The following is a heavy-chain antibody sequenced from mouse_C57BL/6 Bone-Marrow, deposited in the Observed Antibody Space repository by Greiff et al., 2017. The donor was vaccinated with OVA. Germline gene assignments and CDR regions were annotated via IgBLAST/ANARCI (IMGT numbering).Heavy chain of an antibody. V-gene: IGHV1-72*01. CDR3: ARPGYYYGSSYWYFDV. D-gene: IGHD1-1*01. J-gene: IGHJ1*03. Sequence: VQLQQPGAELVKPGASVKLSCKASGYTFTSYWMHWVKQRPGRGLEWIGRIDPNSGGTKYNEKFKSKATLTVDKPSSTAYMQLSSLTSEDSAVYYCARPGYYYGSSYWYFDVWGTGTTVTVSS. CDR1: GYTFTSYW. CDR2: IDPNSGGT.